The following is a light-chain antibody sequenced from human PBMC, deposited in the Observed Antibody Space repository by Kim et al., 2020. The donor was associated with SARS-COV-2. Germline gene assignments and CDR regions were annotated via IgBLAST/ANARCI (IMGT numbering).Light chain of an antibody. CDR3: QQSYSTVLT. J-gene: IGKJ4*01. V-gene: IGKV1-39*01. Sequence: AYRGERVTLTCRASQSVSSYLKLYKHKPGKGPKLLIYAASSLQSVVPSRFSGSGAGTDFSLTISSLQTEDFATYYCQQSYSTVLTFGGGTKVDIK. CDR2: AAS. CDR1: QSVSSY.